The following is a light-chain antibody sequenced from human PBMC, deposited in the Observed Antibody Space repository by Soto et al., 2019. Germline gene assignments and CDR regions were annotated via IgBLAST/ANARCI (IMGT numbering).Light chain of an antibody. V-gene: IGKV3-11*01. CDR1: QSISTY. CDR2: DVS. J-gene: IGKJ4*01. CDR3: QQRYSGPPGLT. Sequence: EIVLTQSPATLSLSPGEIATLSCRASQSISTYLAWYQQKPGQAPRLLIYDVSKRAAGVPASFSDSGSGTGFTLTISSLEPDDFAVYYCQQRYSGPPGLTVGGGTKVEI.